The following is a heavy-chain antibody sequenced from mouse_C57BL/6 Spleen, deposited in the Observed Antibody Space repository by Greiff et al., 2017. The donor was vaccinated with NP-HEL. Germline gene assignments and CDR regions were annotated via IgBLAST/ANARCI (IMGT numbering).Heavy chain of an antibody. D-gene: IGHD1-1*01. CDR3: TTYYYGSSLFDY. CDR1: GFNIKDDY. Sequence: EVQLQQSGAELVRPGASVKLSCTASGFNIKDDYMHWVKQRPEQGLEWIGRIDPEDGDTEYAPKFQGKATMTADTSSNTAYLQLSSLTSEDTAVYYCTTYYYGSSLFDYRGQGTTLTVSS. J-gene: IGHJ2*01. V-gene: IGHV14-1*01. CDR2: IDPEDGDT.